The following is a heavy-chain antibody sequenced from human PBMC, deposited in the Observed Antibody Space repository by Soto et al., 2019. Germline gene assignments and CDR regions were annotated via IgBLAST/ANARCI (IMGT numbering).Heavy chain of an antibody. Sequence: QVQLQQWGAGLLKPSETLSLTCAVYGGSFSGYYWSWIRQPPGKGLEWMGEINHSGSTNYNPSLKSRVTKSVDTSKNQFSLKLSSVTAADTAVYYCARDGYSSSSFDYWGQGTLVTVSS. CDR2: INHSGST. D-gene: IGHD6-6*01. CDR1: GGSFSGYY. V-gene: IGHV4-34*01. J-gene: IGHJ4*02. CDR3: ARDGYSSSSFDY.